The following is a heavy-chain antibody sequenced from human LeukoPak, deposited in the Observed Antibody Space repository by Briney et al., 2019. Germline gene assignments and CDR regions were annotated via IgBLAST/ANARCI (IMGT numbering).Heavy chain of an antibody. J-gene: IGHJ4*02. V-gene: IGHV1-18*01. Sequence: ASVKVSCKASGYTFTSYGISWVRQAPGQGLEWMGWISTYNGNTNYAQKFQGRVTMTTDTSTSTVYMELRSLRSDDTAVYYCARDVKFQVDYWGQGTLVTVSS. CDR2: ISTYNGNT. D-gene: IGHD2-21*01. CDR1: GYTFTSYG. CDR3: ARDVKFQVDY.